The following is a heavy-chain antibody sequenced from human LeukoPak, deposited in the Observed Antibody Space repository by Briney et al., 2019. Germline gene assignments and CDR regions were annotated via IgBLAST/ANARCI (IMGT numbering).Heavy chain of an antibody. Sequence: GGSLRLSCAASGFTFSSYAMSWIRQAPGKGLEWVSAISGSGGSTYYADSVKGRFTISRDNSKNTLYLQMNSLRAEDTAVYYCAKEYDIVVVPAVAFDYWGQGTLVTVSS. D-gene: IGHD2-2*01. V-gene: IGHV3-23*01. CDR3: AKEYDIVVVPAVAFDY. J-gene: IGHJ4*02. CDR1: GFTFSSYA. CDR2: ISGSGGST.